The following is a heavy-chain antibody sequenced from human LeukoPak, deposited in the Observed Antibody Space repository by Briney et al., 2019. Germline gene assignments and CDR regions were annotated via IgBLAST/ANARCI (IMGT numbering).Heavy chain of an antibody. J-gene: IGHJ5*02. CDR3: ATASVTRMRDP. Sequence: GASVKVSCKASGYDFSDLYFHWVRQAPGQGLEWMGWINPYSGASIYAQKFQGRVTMETSSSTVYMQLSRLRYDDTAVCYCATASVTRMRDPWGQGTLVTVSS. V-gene: IGHV1-2*02. CDR2: INPYSGAS. CDR1: GYDFSDLY.